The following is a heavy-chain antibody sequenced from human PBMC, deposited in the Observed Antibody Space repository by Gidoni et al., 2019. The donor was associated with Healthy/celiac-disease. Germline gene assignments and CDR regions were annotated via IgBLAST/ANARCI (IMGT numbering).Heavy chain of an antibody. CDR3: ARGVRDIVVVPAAIHYYYGMDV. Sequence: QVQLVQSGAEVKKPGASVKGSCKASGYTFTSYDLNWVRQATGQGLEWMGWMNPNSGNTVYAQKFQGRVTMTRNTSISTAYRELSSLRSEDTAVYYCARGVRDIVVVPAAIHYYYGMDVWGQGTTVTVSS. J-gene: IGHJ6*02. D-gene: IGHD2-2*02. CDR2: MNPNSGNT. CDR1: GYTFTSYD. V-gene: IGHV1-8*01.